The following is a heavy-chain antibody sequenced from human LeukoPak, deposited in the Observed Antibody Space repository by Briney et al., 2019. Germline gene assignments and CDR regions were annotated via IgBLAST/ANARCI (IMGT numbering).Heavy chain of an antibody. D-gene: IGHD2-21*01. Sequence: PGGSLRLSCAASGFTVSSNYMSWVRQAPGKGLEWVSAISGSGGSTYYADSVKGRFTISRDNSKNTLYLQMNSLTAEDTAVYYCARVGDAPYYYYMDVWGKGTTVTVSS. V-gene: IGHV3-23*01. CDR3: ARVGDAPYYYYMDV. CDR2: ISGSGGST. J-gene: IGHJ6*03. CDR1: GFTVSSNY.